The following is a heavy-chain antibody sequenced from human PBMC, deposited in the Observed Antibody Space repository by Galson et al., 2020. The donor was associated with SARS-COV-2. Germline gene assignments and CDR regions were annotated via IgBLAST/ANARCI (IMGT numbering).Heavy chain of an antibody. CDR1: GDSVPSNT. V-gene: IGHV6-1*01. CDR3: VRGGWSSSSGYGRTSNWLAP. CDR2: TYYRSKWYN. J-gene: IGHJ5*02. Sequence: SQTLSLTCAISGDSVPSNTWNWVRQSPSRGLEWPGRTYYRSKWYNDYAVFVKSRITINADTSQNQFSLQLSSVTPEDKAIYYCVRGGWSSSSGYGRTSNWLAPWGKGTLVTVA. D-gene: IGHD6-13*01.